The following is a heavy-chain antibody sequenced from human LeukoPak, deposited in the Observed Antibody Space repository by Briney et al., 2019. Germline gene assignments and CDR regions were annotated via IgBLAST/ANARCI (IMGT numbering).Heavy chain of an antibody. CDR3: ARDRGYYYDSSGYYYFDY. D-gene: IGHD3-22*01. CDR1: GCTFTSYY. V-gene: IGHV1-2*02. J-gene: IGHJ4*02. CDR2: INNNSGGT. Sequence: GASVKVSCKAAGCTFTSYYMQWGGQAPGQGVEGMGWINNNSGGTKDEQKSQGRGTMTRETTNSKDYMEVSRLRDDDTDGEYCARDRGYYYDSSGYYYFDYWGQGTLVTVSS.